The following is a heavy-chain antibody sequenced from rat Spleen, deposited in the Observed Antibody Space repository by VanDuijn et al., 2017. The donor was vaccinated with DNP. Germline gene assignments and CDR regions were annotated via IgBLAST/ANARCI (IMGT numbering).Heavy chain of an antibody. J-gene: IGHJ4*01. CDR2: ISPDGDRT. CDR3: ARHDTTVAHFYTMDA. CDR1: GFTFSNYD. V-gene: IGHV5S23*01. D-gene: IGHD1-6*01. Sequence: EVQLVESGENLVQPGRSLKLSCEASGFTFSNYDMAWVRQAPTKGLEWVALISPDGDRTYYRDSVKGRFTISRDNAKSSLYLQMNSLKSEDTATYYCARHDTTVAHFYTMDAWGQGTSVTVSS.